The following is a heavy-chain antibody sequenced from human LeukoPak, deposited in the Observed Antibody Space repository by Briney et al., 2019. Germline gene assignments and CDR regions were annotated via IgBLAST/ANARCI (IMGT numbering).Heavy chain of an antibody. CDR1: GYTFTTYG. CDR2: ISAYNGHT. Sequence: GASVKVSCKASGYTFTTYGISWVRQAPGQGLEWMGWISAYNGHTNYAQKVQGRVTMTTDTSTSTAYMELRSLRSDDTAVYYCARDLDCSGGSYCRALGYRGQGTLVTVSS. CDR3: ARDLDCSGGSYCRALGY. D-gene: IGHD2-15*01. V-gene: IGHV1-18*01. J-gene: IGHJ4*02.